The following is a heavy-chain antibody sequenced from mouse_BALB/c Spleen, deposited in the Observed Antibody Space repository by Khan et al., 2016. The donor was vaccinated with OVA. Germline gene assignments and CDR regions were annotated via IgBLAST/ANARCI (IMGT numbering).Heavy chain of an antibody. D-gene: IGHD1-2*01. Sequence: EVQLQQSGPELVKPGASMKFSCKASGYSFTGFTMNWVKQSLGKNLEWIGPIYPYNAGTSYNQKFKGKATFTADKSSSTAYMELISLTFEDSAVYYGVSGDGLNWGQGTLVTVSS. V-gene: IGHV1S135*01. J-gene: IGHJ3*01. CDR3: VSGDGLN. CDR1: GYSFTGFT. CDR2: IYPYNAGT.